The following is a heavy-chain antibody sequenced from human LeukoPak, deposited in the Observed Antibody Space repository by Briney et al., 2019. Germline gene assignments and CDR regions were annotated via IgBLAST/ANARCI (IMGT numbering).Heavy chain of an antibody. D-gene: IGHD3/OR15-3a*01. CDR1: GGSFSGYY. J-gene: IGHJ4*02. Sequence: SETLSLTCAVYGGSFSGYYWSWIRQPPGKGLEWIGEINHSGSTNYNPSLKSRVTISVDTSKNQFSLKLSSVTAADTAVYFCARQTGSGLFILPGGQGTLVTVSS. CDR3: ARQTGSGLFILP. CDR2: INHSGST. V-gene: IGHV4-34*01.